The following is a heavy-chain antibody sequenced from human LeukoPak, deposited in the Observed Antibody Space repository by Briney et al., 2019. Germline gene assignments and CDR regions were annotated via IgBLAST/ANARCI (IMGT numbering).Heavy chain of an antibody. CDR2: ISAYNGNT. Sequence: ASVKVSCKASGYTFTIYGISWVRQAPGQGLEWMGWISAYNGNTNYAQKLQGRVTMTTDTSTSTAYMELRSLRSDDTAVYYCARDPDPYSSGWYGYWGQGTLVTVSS. CDR1: GYTFTIYG. J-gene: IGHJ4*02. CDR3: ARDPDPYSSGWYGY. V-gene: IGHV1-18*01. D-gene: IGHD6-19*01.